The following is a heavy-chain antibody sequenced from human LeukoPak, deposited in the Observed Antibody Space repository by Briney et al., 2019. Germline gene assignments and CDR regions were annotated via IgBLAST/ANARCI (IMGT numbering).Heavy chain of an antibody. CDR2: ISSSGSTI. D-gene: IGHD2-2*01. J-gene: IGHJ3*02. V-gene: IGHV3-11*01. CDR1: GFTFSDYY. CDR3: ARDDRRVGFCSSTSCHDGGLDI. Sequence: GESLRLSCAASGFTFSDYYMSWIRQAPGKGLEWVSYISSSGSTIYYADSVKGRFTISRDNAKNSLYLQMNSLRAEDTAVYYCARDDRRVGFCSSTSCHDGGLDIWGQGTMVTVSS.